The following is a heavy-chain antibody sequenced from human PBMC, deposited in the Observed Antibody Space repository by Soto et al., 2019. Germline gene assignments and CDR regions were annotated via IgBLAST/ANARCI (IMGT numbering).Heavy chain of an antibody. V-gene: IGHV3-74*01. CDR2: MNSDGRTT. CDR1: GFNFGNNW. Sequence: EVQLVESGGGLVQPGGSLRLSCAASGFNFGNNWMHWVRQAPGKGLEWVSRMNSDGRTTNYADSVKGRFTVSRDNAKNTLYLQINSLRAEDTAVYYCATAEVDYWGPGTLVTVSS. CDR3: ATAEVDY. J-gene: IGHJ4*02.